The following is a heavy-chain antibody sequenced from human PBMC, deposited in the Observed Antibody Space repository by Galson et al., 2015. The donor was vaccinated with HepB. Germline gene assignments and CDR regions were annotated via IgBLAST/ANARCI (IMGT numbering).Heavy chain of an antibody. CDR2: IIPILGIA. D-gene: IGHD3-22*01. CDR3: ATIRDYYDSSGPRPGMDV. V-gene: IGHV1-69*04. J-gene: IGHJ6*02. CDR1: GGTFSSYA. Sequence: SVKVSCKASGGTFSSYAISWVRQAPGQGLEWMGRIIPILGIANYAQKFQGRVTITADKSTSTAYMELSSLRSEDTAVYYCATIRDYYDSSGPRPGMDVWGQGTTVTVSS.